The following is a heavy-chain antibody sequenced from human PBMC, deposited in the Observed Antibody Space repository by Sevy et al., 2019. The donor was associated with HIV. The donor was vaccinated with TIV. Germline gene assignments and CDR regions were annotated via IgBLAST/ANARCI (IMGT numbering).Heavy chain of an antibody. Sequence: GGSLRLSCAASGFTFSDYYMSWIRQAPGKGLEWVANIKQDGSEKYYVDSVKGRFTISRDNAKNSLYLQMNSLRAEDTAVYYCARDRYYHDTGAYFDFDYWGQGTLVTVSS. V-gene: IGHV3-7*01. CDR1: GFTFSDYY. CDR2: IKQDGSEK. J-gene: IGHJ4*02. CDR3: ARDRYYHDTGAYFDFDY. D-gene: IGHD3-22*01.